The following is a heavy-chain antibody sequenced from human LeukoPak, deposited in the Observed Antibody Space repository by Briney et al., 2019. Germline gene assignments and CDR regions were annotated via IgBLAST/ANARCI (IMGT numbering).Heavy chain of an antibody. CDR1: GFTFSSYW. CDR2: IKQDGSEK. V-gene: IGHV3-7*01. CDR3: ARDDPTYYYGSGSHAIDY. J-gene: IGHJ4*02. D-gene: IGHD3-10*01. Sequence: GGSLRLSCAASGFTFSSYWMSWVRQAPGKGLEWVANIKQDGSEKYYVDSVKGRFTISRDNAKNSLYLQMNSLRAEDTAVYYCARDDPTYYYGSGSHAIDYWGQGTLVTVSS.